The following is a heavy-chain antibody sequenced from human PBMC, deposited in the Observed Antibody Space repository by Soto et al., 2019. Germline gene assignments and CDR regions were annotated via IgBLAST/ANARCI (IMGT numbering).Heavy chain of an antibody. CDR3: AICPDYYYGMDV. V-gene: IGHV1-18*01. CDR1: GYTHSSCG. J-gene: IGHJ6*02. CDR2: INANHGNT. Sequence: QVQLVESGGEVKKPGASVKVSCKASGYTHSSCGISWVRQAPGQGLEWMGWINANHGNTNYAQKVQGRVTMTTDTSTSTVYMELRSLRAVDTAVYYCAICPDYYYGMDVCGQGTTVTVSS.